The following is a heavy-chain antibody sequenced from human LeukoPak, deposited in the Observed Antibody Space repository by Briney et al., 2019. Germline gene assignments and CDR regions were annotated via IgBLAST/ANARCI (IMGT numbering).Heavy chain of an antibody. V-gene: IGHV1-18*04. Sequence: ASVKVSCKTSGYNFTTYFITWVRQAPGQGLESMGWISPYNGHTKYAHSLQGRVTMTTDTSTSTAFMELRSLMSDDTAVYFCAREGESRKLDSWGQGTLVTVSS. D-gene: IGHD1-26*01. CDR2: ISPYNGHT. CDR1: GYNFTTYF. CDR3: AREGESRKLDS. J-gene: IGHJ5*01.